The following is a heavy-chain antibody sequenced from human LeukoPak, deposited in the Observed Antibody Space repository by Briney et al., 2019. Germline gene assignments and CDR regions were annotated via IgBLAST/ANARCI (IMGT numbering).Heavy chain of an antibody. J-gene: IGHJ4*02. CDR3: ARHEGKLWFGETAMNY. CDR1: GYSISSGYY. D-gene: IGHD3-10*01. V-gene: IGHV4-38-2*02. CDR2: IYHSGST. Sequence: PSETLSLTCTVSGYSISSGYYWGWIRQPPGKGLEWIGSIYHSGSTYYNPSLKSRVTISVDTSKKQFSLKLSSVTAADTAVYYCARHEGKLWFGETAMNYWGQGTLVTVSS.